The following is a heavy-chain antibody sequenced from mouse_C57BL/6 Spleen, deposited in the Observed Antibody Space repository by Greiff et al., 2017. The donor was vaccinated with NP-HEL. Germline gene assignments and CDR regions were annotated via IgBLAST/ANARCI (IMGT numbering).Heavy chain of an antibody. V-gene: IGHV1-61*01. Sequence: PVSSVPLSFPSSVSPFPLSCLFWVKQRPVQCLEGIGNIYPSESETHDNQKFKDKATLTVDKSSSTAYMQLSSLTSEDSAVYYCARRGPRAMDYWGQGTSVTVSS. CDR3: ARRGPRAMDY. CDR2: IYPSESET. J-gene: IGHJ4*01. CDR1: VSPFPLSC.